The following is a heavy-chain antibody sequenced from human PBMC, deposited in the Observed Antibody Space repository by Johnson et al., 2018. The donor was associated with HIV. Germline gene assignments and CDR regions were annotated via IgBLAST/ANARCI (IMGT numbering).Heavy chain of an antibody. J-gene: IGHJ3*02. Sequence: QVQLVESGGGEVQPGGSLRLSCAASRFTFNSHDMNWVRQAPGQGLEWVAFISFDGTSKYYGDSVKGRFTISRDNSKNTLYLQMNSLRTEDTAVYYCAKEYFDIWGKGTMVTVSS. V-gene: IGHV3-30*02. CDR2: ISFDGTSK. CDR1: RFTFNSHD. CDR3: AKEYFDI.